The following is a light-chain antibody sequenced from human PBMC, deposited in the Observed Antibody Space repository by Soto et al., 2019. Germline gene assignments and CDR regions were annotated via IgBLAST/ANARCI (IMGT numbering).Light chain of an antibody. CDR2: GAS. CDR1: QSVSSSY. Sequence: EIVLTQSPGTLSLSPGERATLSCRASQSVSSSYLAWYQQTPGQAPRLLIYGASSRATGIPDRFSGSGSGTDFTITIIRLEPEDVAVYYCQQYGSSPPYTFGQGTKLEIK. J-gene: IGKJ2*01. V-gene: IGKV3-20*01. CDR3: QQYGSSPPYT.